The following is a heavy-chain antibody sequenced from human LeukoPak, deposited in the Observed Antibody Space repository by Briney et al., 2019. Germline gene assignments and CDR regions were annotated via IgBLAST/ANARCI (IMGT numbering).Heavy chain of an antibody. CDR3: ARDPGGTGTITGDDC. J-gene: IGHJ4*02. V-gene: IGHV1-2*02. Sequence: ASVRVSCKASGYTFTGYYMHWVRQAPGQGLEWMGWINPNSGGTNYAQKFQGRVTMTRDTSISTAYMELSRLRSDDTAVYYCARDPGGTGTITGDDCWGQGTLVTVSS. CDR2: INPNSGGT. CDR1: GYTFTGYY. D-gene: IGHD1-1*01.